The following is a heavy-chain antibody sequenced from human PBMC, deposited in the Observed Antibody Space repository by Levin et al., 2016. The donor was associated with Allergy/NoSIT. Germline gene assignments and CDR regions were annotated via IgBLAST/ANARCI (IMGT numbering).Heavy chain of an antibody. Sequence: WIRQPPGKGLEWVSYISSSSSTIYYADSVKGRFTISRDNAKNSLYLQMNSLRAEDTAVYYCARDIAEHYYGSGSYWDIWGMDVWGQGTTVTVSS. D-gene: IGHD3-10*01. CDR3: ARDIAEHYYGSGSYWDIWGMDV. V-gene: IGHV3-48*01. CDR2: ISSSSSTI. J-gene: IGHJ6*02.